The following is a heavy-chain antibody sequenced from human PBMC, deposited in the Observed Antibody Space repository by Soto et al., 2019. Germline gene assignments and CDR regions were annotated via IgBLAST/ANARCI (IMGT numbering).Heavy chain of an antibody. CDR3: AREAIVAGATTGMDV. Sequence: XSVKVSWRASGYTLTTFFMDLVRQAPGQGLEWMGVIKPGYPAGRSTTYAQKFQGRVTMTTDTSTSTVYMELSRLRSDDTAVYYCAREAIVAGATTGMDVWGQGTTVTVSS. V-gene: IGHV1-46*01. D-gene: IGHD1-26*01. CDR2: IKPGYPAGRST. CDR1: GYTLTTFF. J-gene: IGHJ6*02.